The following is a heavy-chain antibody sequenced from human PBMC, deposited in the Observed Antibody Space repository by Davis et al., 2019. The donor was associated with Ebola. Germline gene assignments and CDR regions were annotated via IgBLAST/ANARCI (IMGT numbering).Heavy chain of an antibody. CDR1: GYSFTSYW. J-gene: IGHJ5*02. V-gene: IGHV5-10-1*01. CDR3: ARHLGLYGWFDP. D-gene: IGHD3-16*01. CDR2: IDPSDSYT. Sequence: KVSCKGSGYSFTSYWISWVRQMPGKGLEWTGRIDPSDSYTNYSPSFQGHVTISADKSISTAYLPWSSLKTSDTAMYYCARHLGLYGWFDPWGQGTLVTVSS.